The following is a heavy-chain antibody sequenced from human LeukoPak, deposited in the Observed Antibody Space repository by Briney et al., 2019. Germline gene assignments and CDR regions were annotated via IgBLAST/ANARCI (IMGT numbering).Heavy chain of an antibody. CDR3: ARLGYGSESYYFDY. CDR2: ISSSSSYI. J-gene: IGHJ4*02. D-gene: IGHD5-18*01. V-gene: IGHV3-21*01. Sequence: GKGLEXXSSISSSSSYIYYADSVKGRFTISRDNAKNSLYLQMNSLRAEDTAVYYCARLGYGSESYYFDYWGQGTLVTVSS.